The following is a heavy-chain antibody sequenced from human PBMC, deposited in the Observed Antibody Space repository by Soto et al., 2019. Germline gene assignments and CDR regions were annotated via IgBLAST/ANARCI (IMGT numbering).Heavy chain of an antibody. Sequence: GGSLRLSCAASGFNFGDFGMHWVRQAPGKGLEWVALISYEETNKYYADSVKGRFTISRDNSKNTLYLQMNSLRDEDTAVYYCAKVGGFCSGGSCYSGWFDPWGQGTLVTVSS. V-gene: IGHV3-30*18. CDR2: ISYEETNK. D-gene: IGHD2-15*01. J-gene: IGHJ5*02. CDR1: GFNFGDFG. CDR3: AKVGGFCSGGSCYSGWFDP.